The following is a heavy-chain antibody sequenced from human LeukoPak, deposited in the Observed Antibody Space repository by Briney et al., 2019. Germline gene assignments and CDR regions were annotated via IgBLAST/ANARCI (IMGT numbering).Heavy chain of an antibody. J-gene: IGHJ6*03. D-gene: IGHD6-6*01. V-gene: IGHV1-18*01. Sequence: ASVKVSCKASGYTFTNYGISWVRQAPGRGLEWMGWINTYSANTNYAQEFQDRVIMTTDTSTSTAYMELRSPRSDDTAVYYCAREGGIARPPYLYYYIDVWGKGTTVTVSS. CDR1: GYTFTNYG. CDR3: AREGGIARPPYLYYYIDV. CDR2: INTYSANT.